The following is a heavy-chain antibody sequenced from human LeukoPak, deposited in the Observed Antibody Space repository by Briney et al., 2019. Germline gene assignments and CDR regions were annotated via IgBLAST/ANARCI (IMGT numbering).Heavy chain of an antibody. Sequence: GGCLRLSCAASGFTFSTYSMNWVRQAPGKGLEGVSSISSSSNYIYYADSVKGRFTISRDNAKNSLYLQMNSLRAEDTAVYYCARDRSTLIEVITFDAFDIWGQGTMVTDSS. D-gene: IGHD3-22*01. CDR3: ARDRSTLIEVITFDAFDI. J-gene: IGHJ3*02. CDR1: GFTFSTYS. V-gene: IGHV3-21*01. CDR2: ISSSSNYI.